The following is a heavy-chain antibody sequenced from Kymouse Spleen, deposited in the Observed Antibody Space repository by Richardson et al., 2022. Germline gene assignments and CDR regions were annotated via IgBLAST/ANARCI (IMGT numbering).Heavy chain of an antibody. CDR1: GGSISSSNW. V-gene: IGHV4-4*02. J-gene: IGHJ6*02. D-gene: IGHD3-3*01. Sequence: QVQLQESGPGLVKPSGTLSLTCAVSGGSISSSNWWSWVRQPPGKGLEWIGEIYHSGSTNYNPSLKSRVTISVDKSKNQFSLKLSSVTAADTAVYYCARDGLRFLEWLPLNYYYYYGMDVWGQGTTVTVSS. CDR3: ARDGLRFLEWLPLNYYYYYGMDV. CDR2: IYHSGST.